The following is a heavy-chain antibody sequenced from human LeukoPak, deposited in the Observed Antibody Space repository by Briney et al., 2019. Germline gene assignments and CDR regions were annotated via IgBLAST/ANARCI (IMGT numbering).Heavy chain of an antibody. V-gene: IGHV3-74*01. CDR1: GFTLNNYL. Sequence: PRGCLRLSCEASGFTLNNYLMHWVRQAPGKGVGWVSRITGDGNDIAYADSVKGRFTASRDDAKNTLFLQMNSLRVEDTAIYYCARDAYTTTSNWLDPWGQGTLVTVSS. CDR2: ITGDGNDI. J-gene: IGHJ5*02. D-gene: IGHD4-17*01. CDR3: ARDAYTTTSNWLDP.